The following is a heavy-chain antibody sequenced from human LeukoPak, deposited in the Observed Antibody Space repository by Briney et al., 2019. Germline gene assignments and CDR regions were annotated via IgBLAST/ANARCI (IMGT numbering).Heavy chain of an antibody. V-gene: IGHV4-4*07. D-gene: IGHD4-17*01. CDR1: GGSISSYY. CDR3: ASQNSTVTTCGY. CDR2: IYTSGST. Sequence: SETLSLTCTVPGGSISSYYWSWIRQPAGKGLEWIGRIYTSGSTNYNPSLKSRVTISVDTSKNQFSLKLSSVTAADTAVYYCASQNSTVTTCGYWGQGTLVTVSS. J-gene: IGHJ4*02.